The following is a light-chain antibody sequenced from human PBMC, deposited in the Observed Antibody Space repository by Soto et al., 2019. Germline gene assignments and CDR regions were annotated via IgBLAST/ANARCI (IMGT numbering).Light chain of an antibody. V-gene: IGKV3-11*01. CDR2: DAS. Sequence: EIVLTQSPATLSLSPGERATLSCRASQSVSTYLAWYQQEPGQAPRLLIYDASTRATGIPARFSGSGSGTDFTLTISSLEPEDFAVYYCQQRSNWPSITFGQGTRLEIK. CDR1: QSVSTY. CDR3: QQRSNWPSIT. J-gene: IGKJ5*01.